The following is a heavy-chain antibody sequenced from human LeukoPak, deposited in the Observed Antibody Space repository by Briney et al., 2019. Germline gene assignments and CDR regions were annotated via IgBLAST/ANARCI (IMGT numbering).Heavy chain of an antibody. Sequence: GASVKVSCKASGYTFASYYMHWVRQAPGQGLEWMGIINPSGGSTSYAQKFQGRVTMTRDTSTSPVYMELSSLRSEDTAVYYCARDVAGRRDGYNFDYWGQGTLVTVSS. D-gene: IGHD5-24*01. CDR2: INPSGGST. CDR1: GYTFASYY. V-gene: IGHV1-46*01. CDR3: ARDVAGRRDGYNFDY. J-gene: IGHJ4*02.